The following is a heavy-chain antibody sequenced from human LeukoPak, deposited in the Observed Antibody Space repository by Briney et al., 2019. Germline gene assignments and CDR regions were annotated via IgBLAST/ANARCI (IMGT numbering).Heavy chain of an antibody. V-gene: IGHV3-23*01. CDR3: AKDGSSSWSPYYFDY. D-gene: IGHD6-13*01. CDR2: ISGSGGST. J-gene: IGHJ4*02. CDR1: GVTFSSYA. Sequence: GGSLRLSCAASGVTFSSYAMSWVRQAPGKGLEWASAISGSGGSTYYADSVKGRFTISRDNSKNTLYLQMNSLRAEDTAVYYCAKDGSSSWSPYYFDYWGQGTLVTVSS.